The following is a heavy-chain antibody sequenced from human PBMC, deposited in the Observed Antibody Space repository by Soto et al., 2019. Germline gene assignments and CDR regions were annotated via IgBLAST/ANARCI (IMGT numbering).Heavy chain of an antibody. CDR3: TRDRYQLKPYSSSSHYYYYGIDV. CDR1: GFTFGDYA. CDR2: IRSKAYGGTT. D-gene: IGHD6-6*01. Sequence: PGGSLRLSCTASGFTFGDYAMSWFRQAPGKGLEWVGFIRSKAYGGTTEYAASVKGRFTISRDDSKSIAYLQMNSLKTEDTAVYYCTRDRYQLKPYSSSSHYYYYGIDVWGQGTTVTVSS. J-gene: IGHJ6*02. V-gene: IGHV3-49*03.